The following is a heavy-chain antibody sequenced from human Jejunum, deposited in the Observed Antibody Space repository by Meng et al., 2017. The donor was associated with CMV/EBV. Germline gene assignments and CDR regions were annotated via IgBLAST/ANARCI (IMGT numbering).Heavy chain of an antibody. J-gene: IGHJ6*02. D-gene: IGHD2-15*01. CDR3: ASHQQFCSGGSCYSLGYYYGMDV. CDR2: MNPNNDNT. V-gene: IGHV1-8*01. Sequence: KWRRQARGRGLEWMGWMNPNNDNTGYAQKFQGRFTITWNTSISTAYMELSSLRSEDTAIYYCASHQQFCSGGSCYSLGYYYGMDVWGQGTTVTVSS.